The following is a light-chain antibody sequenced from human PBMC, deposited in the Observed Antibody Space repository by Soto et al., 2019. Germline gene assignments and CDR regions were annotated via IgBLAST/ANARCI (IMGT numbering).Light chain of an antibody. Sequence: PQSPSSLSASVGDRGTISCRACPDIGNALGWYQQKPGKPPKVLIYGASNLQSGVPPRFSGSGSGTDFTLAISSLQPEDSATYYCLQDINYPWTFGQGTKVDIK. CDR2: GAS. V-gene: IGKV1-6*01. J-gene: IGKJ1*01. CDR3: LQDINYPWT. CDR1: PDIGNA.